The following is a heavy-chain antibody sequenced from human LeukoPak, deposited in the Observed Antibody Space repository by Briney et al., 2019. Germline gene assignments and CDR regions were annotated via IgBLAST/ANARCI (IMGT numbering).Heavy chain of an antibody. D-gene: IGHD4-17*01. CDR3: TRDLIDGDYDMGY. CDR1: KFNFNSYG. J-gene: IGHJ4*02. CDR2: ISGSGGST. Sequence: TGGSLRLSCTTSKFNFNSYGMTWVRQAPGRGLEWVSSISGSGGSTQYAASVQGRFTISRDNSKNTLYLQMNSLRGEDTAVYYCTRDLIDGDYDMGYWGQGTLVTVSS. V-gene: IGHV3-23*01.